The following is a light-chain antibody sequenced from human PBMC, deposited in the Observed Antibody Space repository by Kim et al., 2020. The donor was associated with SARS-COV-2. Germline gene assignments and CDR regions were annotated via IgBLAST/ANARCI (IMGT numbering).Light chain of an antibody. CDR2: AAY. CDR3: QQANSFPT. J-gene: IGKJ5*01. V-gene: IGKV1D-12*01. Sequence: SASLSDRVSISCRARQGISSCLAWYQQKPGKASTLLIYAAYSWQSGVPSRFSGNRSETDFTLTISTQQPEDYAPYYCQQANSFPTFDQGTRLQIK. CDR1: QGISSC.